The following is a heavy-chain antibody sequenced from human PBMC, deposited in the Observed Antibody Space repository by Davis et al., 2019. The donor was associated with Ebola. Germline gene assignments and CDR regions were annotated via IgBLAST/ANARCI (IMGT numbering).Heavy chain of an antibody. V-gene: IGHV4-61*01. CDR3: ARQGGMKVPFDY. CDR1: GGSVSDITYY. CDR2: IYYTGST. J-gene: IGHJ4*02. Sequence: MPSETLSLTCSVSGGSVSDITYYWIWIRQSPGRGLEWIGYIYYTGSTKYNPSLKSRVTISVDTSNNQFSLTLSSVTAADTAVYYCARQGGMKVPFDYWGQGTLVTVSS. D-gene: IGHD6-13*01.